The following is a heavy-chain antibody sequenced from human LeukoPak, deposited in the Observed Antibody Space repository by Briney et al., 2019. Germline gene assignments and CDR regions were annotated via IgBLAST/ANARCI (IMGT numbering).Heavy chain of an antibody. D-gene: IGHD4-23*01. Sequence: GGSLRLSCAASGFTVSSNYMSWVRQAPGKGLEWVSVIYSGGSTYYADPVKGRFTIPRDNSKNTLYLQMNSLRAEDTAVYYCASFPPTDKYGGYHWGQGTLVTVSS. J-gene: IGHJ5*02. CDR2: IYSGGST. V-gene: IGHV3-66*01. CDR1: GFTVSSNY. CDR3: ASFPPTDKYGGYH.